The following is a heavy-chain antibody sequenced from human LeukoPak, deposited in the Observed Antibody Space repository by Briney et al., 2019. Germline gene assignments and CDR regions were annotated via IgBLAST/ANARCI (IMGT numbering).Heavy chain of an antibody. CDR2: ISSSSSTI. CDR3: ARLDEYPDYYDSSGYYPDY. CDR1: GFTFSSYS. V-gene: IGHV3-48*04. D-gene: IGHD3-22*01. Sequence: PGGSLRLSCAASGFTFSSYSMNWVRQAPGKGLEWVSYISSSSSTIYYADSVKGRFTISRDNAKNSLYLQMNSLRAEDTAVYYCARLDEYPDYYDSSGYYPDYWGQGTLVTVSS. J-gene: IGHJ4*02.